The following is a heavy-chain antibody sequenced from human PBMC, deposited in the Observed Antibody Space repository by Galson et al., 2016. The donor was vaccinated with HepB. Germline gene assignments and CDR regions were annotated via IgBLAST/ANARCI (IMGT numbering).Heavy chain of an antibody. J-gene: IGHJ4*02. CDR1: GDSMTNYY. Sequence: ETLSLTCSVSGDSMTNYYWSWIRQPPGKGLEWIGYVFRNGTTNYNPSLQSRLTISLDMSKNQVSLKLTSVTTADTAVYFCARARARTPRAGLNWGQGTLVAVSS. CDR3: ARARARTPRAGLN. D-gene: IGHD3-22*01. CDR2: VFRNGTT. V-gene: IGHV4-59*01.